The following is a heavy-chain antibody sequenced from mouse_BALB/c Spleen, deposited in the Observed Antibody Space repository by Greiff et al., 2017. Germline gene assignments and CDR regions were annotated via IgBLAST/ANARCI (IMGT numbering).Heavy chain of an antibody. Sequence: DLVKPGASVKLSCKASGYTFTSYWINWIKQRPGQGLEWIGRIAPGSGSTYYNEMFKGKATLTVDTSSSTAYIQLSSLSSEDSAVYFYARSGYVNMDYWGQGTSVTVSS. CDR3: ARSGYVNMDY. CDR1: GYTFTSYW. D-gene: IGHD2-10*02. V-gene: IGHV1S41*01. J-gene: IGHJ4*01. CDR2: IAPGSGST.